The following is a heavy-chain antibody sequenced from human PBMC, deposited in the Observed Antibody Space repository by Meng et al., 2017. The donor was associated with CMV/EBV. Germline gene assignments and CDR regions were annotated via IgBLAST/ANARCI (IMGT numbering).Heavy chain of an antibody. CDR3: ASYSSSWEGY. Sequence: EVQVVESGGGLVKPGGSLRLSCAASGFTFSSYSMNWVRQAPGKGLEWVSSISSSSSYIYYADSVKGRFTISRDNAKNSLYLQMNSLRAEDTAVYYCASYSSSWEGYWGQGTLVTVSS. J-gene: IGHJ4*02. CDR1: GFTFSSYS. V-gene: IGHV3-21*01. CDR2: ISSSSSYI. D-gene: IGHD6-13*01.